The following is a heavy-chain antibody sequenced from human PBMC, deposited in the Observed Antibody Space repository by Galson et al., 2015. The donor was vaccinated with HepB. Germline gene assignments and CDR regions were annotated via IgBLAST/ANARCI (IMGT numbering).Heavy chain of an antibody. CDR1: GYSFTSYW. CDR3: ARPYSSGYKVSDAFDI. Sequence: QSGAEVKKPGESLRISCKGSGYSFTSYWISWVRQIPGKGLEWMGRIDPSDSYTNYSPSFQGHVTISADKSISTAYLQWCSLKASDTAMYYCARPYSSGYKVSDAFDIWGQGTMVTVSS. V-gene: IGHV5-10-1*01. J-gene: IGHJ3*02. D-gene: IGHD3-22*01. CDR2: IDPSDSYT.